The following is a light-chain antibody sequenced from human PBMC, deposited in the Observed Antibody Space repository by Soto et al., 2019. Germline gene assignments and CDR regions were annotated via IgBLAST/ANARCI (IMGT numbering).Light chain of an antibody. Sequence: QSVLTQPRSVSGSPGQSVTISCTGTSSDVGGYNFVSWYQQHPGKAPKFMIYDVTKRPSGVPDRFSGSKSGNTASLTISGLQAEDEADYYCCSYVGSYTSHVFGTGTKLTVL. CDR2: DVT. CDR1: SSDVGGYNF. V-gene: IGLV2-11*01. CDR3: CSYVGSYTSHV. J-gene: IGLJ1*01.